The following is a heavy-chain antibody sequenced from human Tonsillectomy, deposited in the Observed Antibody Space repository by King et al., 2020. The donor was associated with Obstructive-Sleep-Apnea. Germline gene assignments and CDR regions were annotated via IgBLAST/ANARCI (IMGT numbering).Heavy chain of an antibody. CDR2: MSYDGNNK. Sequence: VQLVESGGGVVQPGRSLRLSCAASGFTFSSYGMHWVRQAPGKGLEWVALMSYDGNNKFYEDSVKGRFTISRDTAKNTLYLQMSSLRAEDTAVYYCASAAMRAPAFDYWGQGTLVTVSS. J-gene: IGHJ4*02. V-gene: IGHV3-30*03. CDR3: ASAAMRAPAFDY. D-gene: IGHD2-2*01. CDR1: GFTFSSYG.